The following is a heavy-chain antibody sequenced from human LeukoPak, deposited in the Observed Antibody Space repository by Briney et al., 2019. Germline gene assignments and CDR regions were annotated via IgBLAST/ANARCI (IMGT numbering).Heavy chain of an antibody. J-gene: IGHJ6*03. Sequence: GGSLRLSCAASGFTFSDHYMDWVRQAPGKGLEWVGRSRNKANSYTTAYAASVKDRFTISRHDSENLLYLQMNSLKTEDTAVYYGARVFRGRFGWDYMDVWAKGPRVTVSS. CDR3: ARVFRGRFGWDYMDV. V-gene: IGHV3-72*01. CDR2: SRNKANSYTT. CDR1: GFTFSDHY. D-gene: IGHD3-10*01.